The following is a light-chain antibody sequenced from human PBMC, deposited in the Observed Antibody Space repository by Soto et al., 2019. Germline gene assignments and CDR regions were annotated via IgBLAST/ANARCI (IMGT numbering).Light chain of an antibody. Sequence: EIVLTQSPATLSLSPGERATLSCRASQSVSSYLAWYQQKPGQAPRLLIYDASNRATGIPARFSGSGSGTDFTLTISSLEPEDFAVYYCQQRGNWSTFGQGTKVQIK. CDR2: DAS. V-gene: IGKV3-11*01. J-gene: IGKJ1*01. CDR3: QQRGNWST. CDR1: QSVSSY.